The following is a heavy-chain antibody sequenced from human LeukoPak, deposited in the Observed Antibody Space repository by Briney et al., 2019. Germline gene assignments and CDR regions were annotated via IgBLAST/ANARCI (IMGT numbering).Heavy chain of an antibody. V-gene: IGHV5-51*01. CDR1: GYSFTSYW. CDR3: ARVVPAAILGEFDP. CDR2: IYPGDSDT. J-gene: IGHJ5*02. Sequence: GESLKISCEGSGYSFTSYWIGWVRQMPGKGLEWMGTIYPGDSDTRYSPSFQGQVTISADKSISTAYLQWSSLKASDTAMYYCARVVPAAILGEFDPWGQGTLVTVSS. D-gene: IGHD2-2*02.